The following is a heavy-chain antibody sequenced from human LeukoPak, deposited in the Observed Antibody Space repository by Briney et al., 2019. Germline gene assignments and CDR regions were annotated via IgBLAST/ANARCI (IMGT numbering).Heavy chain of an antibody. V-gene: IGHV5-51*01. CDR3: ATSESQTRFDY. CDR2: IFPGDSET. CDR1: GYSFTTHW. D-gene: IGHD1/OR15-1a*01. Sequence: GESLKISCKGSGYSFTTHWIGWVRQLPGKGLEWMGLIFPGDSETIYSPSLQGQVTISADKSINTAYLRWSSLKASDTAMYYCATSESQTRFDYWGQGTLATVSS. J-gene: IGHJ4*02.